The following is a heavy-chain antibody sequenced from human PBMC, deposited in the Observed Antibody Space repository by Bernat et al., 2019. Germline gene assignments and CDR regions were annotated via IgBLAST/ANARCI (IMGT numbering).Heavy chain of an antibody. CDR1: GGSISSSSYY. D-gene: IGHD3-10*01. CDR2: IDYSGST. V-gene: IGHV4-39*01. Sequence: QLQLQESGPGLVKPVETLSLTCTVSGGSISSSSYYWGWIRHPPGKGLEWIGSIDYSGSTYYNPSLKSRVTISVDTSKNHFSLKLSSVTAADTAVYYCARHSGSGSYVSGMDVWGQGTTVTVSS. J-gene: IGHJ6*02. CDR3: ARHSGSGSYVSGMDV.